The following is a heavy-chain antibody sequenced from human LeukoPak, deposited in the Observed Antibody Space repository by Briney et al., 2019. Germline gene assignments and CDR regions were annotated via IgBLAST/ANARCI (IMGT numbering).Heavy chain of an antibody. CDR2: INPNDGAT. Sequence: ASVEVSCKASGYTFIGHYMHWVRQAPGQGLEWMGWINPNDGATNFAQTFQGRVTMTRDTAINTAYMELSSLRSDDTAVYYCARDFYYYGSGTFMDVWGQGTTVTVS. D-gene: IGHD3-10*01. J-gene: IGHJ6*02. CDR3: ARDFYYYGSGTFMDV. V-gene: IGHV1-2*02. CDR1: GYTFIGHY.